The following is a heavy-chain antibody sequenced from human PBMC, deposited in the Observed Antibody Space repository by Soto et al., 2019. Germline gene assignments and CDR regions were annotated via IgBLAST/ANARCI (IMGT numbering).Heavy chain of an antibody. CDR1: GFTFSSYA. CDR3: AKGDRRYYFDY. J-gene: IGHJ4*02. V-gene: IGHV3-23*01. CDR2: ISSSGGST. Sequence: EVQLLESGGGLVQPGGSLRLSCAASGFTFSSYAMNWVRQAPGEGLEWVSGISSSGGSTYYADSVKGRFTISRGNSKNTLYLQMNRLRGEDTAVYYCAKGDRRYYFDYWGQGTLVTVSS.